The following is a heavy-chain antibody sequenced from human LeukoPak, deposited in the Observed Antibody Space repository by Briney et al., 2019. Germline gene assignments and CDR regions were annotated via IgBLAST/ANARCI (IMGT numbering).Heavy chain of an antibody. CDR1: GFTFSSYG. D-gene: IGHD5-24*01. Sequence: GGSLRLSCAASGFTFSSYGMHWVRQAPGKGLEWVAVIWHDGSNKYYADSVKGRFTISRDNSKNTLYLQMNSLRAEDTAVYYCAKDPVEMATTYNWFDPWGQGTLVTVSS. CDR3: AKDPVEMATTYNWFDP. J-gene: IGHJ5*02. CDR2: IWHDGSNK. V-gene: IGHV3-33*06.